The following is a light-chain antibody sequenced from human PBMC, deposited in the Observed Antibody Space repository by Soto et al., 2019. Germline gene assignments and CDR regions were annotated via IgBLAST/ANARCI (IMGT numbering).Light chain of an antibody. CDR1: QSLEYSDGKTY. Sequence: DAVLTQSPLSLPVTLGQPASISCRSSQSLEYSDGKTYLNWFQQRPGQSPRRLLYKVSNRDSGVPDRFSGSGSGTDFTLKISRVEAEDVGVYYCMRGSCWPWTFGQGTKVDIK. J-gene: IGKJ1*01. CDR2: KVS. V-gene: IGKV2-30*01. CDR3: MRGSCWPWT.